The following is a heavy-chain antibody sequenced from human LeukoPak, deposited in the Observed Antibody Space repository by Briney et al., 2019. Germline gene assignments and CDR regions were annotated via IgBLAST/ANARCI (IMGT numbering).Heavy chain of an antibody. CDR1: AFTFTSYS. V-gene: IGHV3-21*01. D-gene: IGHD3-3*01. CDR2: ISSSSSYI. J-gene: IGHJ6*03. Sequence: GGSLRLSRAASAFTFTSYSMNWVRQAPGKGLEGVSSISSSSSYIYYADSVKGRFTISRDNAKNSLYLQMNSLRAEDTAVYYCARVPPNDLCSGHFYYYHMDVCGKGTTVTVSS. CDR3: ARVPPNDLCSGHFYYYHMDV.